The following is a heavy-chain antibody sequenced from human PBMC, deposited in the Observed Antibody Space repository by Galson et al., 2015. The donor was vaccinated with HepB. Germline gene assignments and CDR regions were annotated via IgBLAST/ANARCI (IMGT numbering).Heavy chain of an antibody. CDR2: ISYDGSNK. V-gene: IGHV3-30-3*01. CDR3: ARNGIRHSYGFVHMDV. Sequence: SLRLSCAASGFNFRRYAMYWVRQAPGKGLEWVAVISYDGSNKYYADSVRGRFTISRDNSRNTLYVQMNSLRAEDAAVYYCARNGIRHSYGFVHMDVWGKGSTFTVSS. J-gene: IGHJ6*03. CDR1: GFNFRRYA. D-gene: IGHD5-18*01.